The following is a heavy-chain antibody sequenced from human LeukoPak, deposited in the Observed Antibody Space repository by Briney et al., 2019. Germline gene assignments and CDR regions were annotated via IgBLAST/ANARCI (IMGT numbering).Heavy chain of an antibody. CDR3: ARQGSGSYYNPFQH. CDR2: IYPGDSDT. D-gene: IGHD3-10*01. CDR1: GYTFSSYW. V-gene: IGHV5-51*01. J-gene: IGHJ1*01. Sequence: GESLKISCKGSGYTFSSYWIGWVRQMPGKGLEWMGIIYPGDSDTRYSPSFQGQVTISADRSINTAYLQWSSMKASDSDMYYCARQGSGSYYNPFQHWGEGTLVTVPS.